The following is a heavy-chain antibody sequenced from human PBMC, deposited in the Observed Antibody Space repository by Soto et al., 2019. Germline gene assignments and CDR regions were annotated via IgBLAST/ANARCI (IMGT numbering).Heavy chain of an antibody. Sequence: EVQLVESGGGLVQPGGSLRLSCAASGFTFSSYSMNWVRQAPGKGLEWVSSISSSSSYIYYADSVKGRFTISRDNAKNSLYLQMNSLRAEDTAVYYCARDKGVGVDPTFDYWGQGTLVTVSS. J-gene: IGHJ4*02. D-gene: IGHD3-3*01. CDR1: GFTFSSYS. CDR2: ISSSSSYI. CDR3: ARDKGVGVDPTFDY. V-gene: IGHV3-21*01.